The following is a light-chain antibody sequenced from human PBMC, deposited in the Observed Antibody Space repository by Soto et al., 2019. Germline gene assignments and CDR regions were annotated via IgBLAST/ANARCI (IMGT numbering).Light chain of an antibody. J-gene: IGKJ4*01. Sequence: EIVLTQSPGTLSLSPGERATLSCRASQSLDGNFLAWYQENPGQAPRLVIHGASTRAPGISDRFSGSGSGTDFTLTISRLEPEDFAVYYCRQYGRSLGFAFGGGTKVDIK. CDR3: RQYGRSLGFA. CDR2: GAS. CDR1: QSLDGNF. V-gene: IGKV3-20*01.